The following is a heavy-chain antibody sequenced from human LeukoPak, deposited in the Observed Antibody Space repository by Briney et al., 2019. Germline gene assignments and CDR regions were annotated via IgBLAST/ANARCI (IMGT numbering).Heavy chain of an antibody. Sequence: GGSLRLSCAASGFTFSSYGMHWVRQAPGKGLEWVAVIWYDGSNKYYADSVKGRFTISRDNSKNTLYLQMNSLRAEDTAVYYCARESASGWYRAYYYGMDVWGQGTTVTVSS. CDR1: GFTFSSYG. J-gene: IGHJ6*02. CDR3: ARESASGWYRAYYYGMDV. D-gene: IGHD6-19*01. CDR2: IWYDGSNK. V-gene: IGHV3-33*01.